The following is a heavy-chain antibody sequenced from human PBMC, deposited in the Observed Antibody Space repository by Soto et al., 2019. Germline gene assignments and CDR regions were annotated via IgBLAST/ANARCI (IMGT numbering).Heavy chain of an antibody. CDR2: TSGDGRIM. Sequence: GGSLRLSCAASGFTFSSYPMHWVRQAPGKGLEHVSSTSGDGRIMYYLDSVRGRFTISRDNSKNTLYLQMGSLRTEDMAVYYCARGRAAYYFDYWGQGALVTVSS. J-gene: IGHJ4*02. CDR1: GFTFSSYP. D-gene: IGHD6-25*01. V-gene: IGHV3-64*02. CDR3: ARGRAAYYFDY.